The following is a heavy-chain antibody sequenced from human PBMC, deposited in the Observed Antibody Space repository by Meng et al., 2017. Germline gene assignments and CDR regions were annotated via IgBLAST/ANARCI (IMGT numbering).Heavy chain of an antibody. Sequence: GQVVGTGGGLVQPGGSLRLSCAVSGFTVSSNYMSWVRQAPGKGLEWVSVIYSGGSTYYADSVKGRFTISRDNSKNTLYLQMNSLRAEDTAVYYCARGGSYYSYWGQGTLVTSPQ. CDR2: IYSGGST. V-gene: IGHV3-53*02. CDR1: GFTVSSNY. CDR3: ARGGSYYSY. D-gene: IGHD1-26*01. J-gene: IGHJ4*02.